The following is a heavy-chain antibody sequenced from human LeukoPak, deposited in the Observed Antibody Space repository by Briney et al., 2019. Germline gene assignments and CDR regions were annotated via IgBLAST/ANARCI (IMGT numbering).Heavy chain of an antibody. J-gene: IGHJ2*01. Sequence: SETLSLTCAVYGGSFSGYYWSWIRQPPGKGLEWIGEINHSGSTNYNPSLKSRVTISVDTSKNQFSLKLSSVTAADTAVYYCARGMLAARLFDLWGRDTLVTVSS. D-gene: IGHD6-6*01. CDR3: ARGMLAARLFDL. CDR1: GGSFSGYY. V-gene: IGHV4-34*01. CDR2: INHSGST.